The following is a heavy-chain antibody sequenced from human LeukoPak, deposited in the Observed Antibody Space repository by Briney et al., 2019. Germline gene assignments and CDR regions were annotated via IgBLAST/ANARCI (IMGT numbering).Heavy chain of an antibody. CDR2: IYYYSGST. J-gene: IGHJ4*02. Sequence: SEALSLTCTVSGGSISSSSYYWGWIRQPPGKGLEWIGYIYYYSGSTYYNPSLRSRVTISIDTSKNQFSLRLSSLTAADTALYYCARQSYDDRPFDYWGQGALVTVSS. CDR3: ARQSYDDRPFDY. D-gene: IGHD3-10*01. V-gene: IGHV4-39*01. CDR1: GGSISSSSYY.